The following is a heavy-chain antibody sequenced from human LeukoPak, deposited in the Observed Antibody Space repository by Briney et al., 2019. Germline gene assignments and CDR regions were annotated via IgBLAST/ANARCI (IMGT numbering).Heavy chain of an antibody. J-gene: IGHJ4*02. D-gene: IGHD5-18*01. V-gene: IGHV1-2*06. CDR3: ARGSIQQGDY. CDR2: INPNSGGT. Sequence: ASVKVSCKASGYTVTRYYMHWVRQAPGQGLEWMGRINPNSGGTNHAQKFQGRVTMTSDTSISTAYMELSRLRSDDTAVYYCARGSIQQGDYWGQGTLVTVSS. CDR1: GYTVTRYY.